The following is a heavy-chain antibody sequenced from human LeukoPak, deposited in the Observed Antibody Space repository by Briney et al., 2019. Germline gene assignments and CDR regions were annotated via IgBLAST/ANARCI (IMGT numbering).Heavy chain of an antibody. J-gene: IGHJ4*02. CDR2: ISPSGGST. CDR3: ARGGHSISSSFDY. V-gene: IGHV1-46*01. Sequence: ASVKVSCKASGNTFTNYYVHWVRQAPGQGLEWMAIISPSGGSTWYAQKFQGRVSMTSDTSPGTVYMELSSLRSEDTAVYYCARGGHSISSSFDYWGQGTLVTVSS. D-gene: IGHD2-2*01. CDR1: GNTFTNYY.